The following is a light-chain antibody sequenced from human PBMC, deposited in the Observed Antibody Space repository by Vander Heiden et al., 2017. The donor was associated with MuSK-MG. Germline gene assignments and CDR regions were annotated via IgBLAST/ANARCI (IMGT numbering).Light chain of an antibody. CDR2: YDS. CDR3: QVWDSGSDSWV. Sequence: SYVLTQAPSLSVAPGKTAKMTCAVDRIGSKTVHWYQQKPGLAPVVVIFYDSDRPAGIPERFSASNSENTATLTISRVEAGDEADYYCQVWDSGSDSWVFGGGTKLTVL. CDR1: RIGSKT. J-gene: IGLJ3*02. V-gene: IGLV3-21*04.